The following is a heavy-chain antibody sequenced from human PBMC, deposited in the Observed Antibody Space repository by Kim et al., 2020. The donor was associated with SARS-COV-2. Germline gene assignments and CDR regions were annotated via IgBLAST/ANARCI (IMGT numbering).Heavy chain of an antibody. Sequence: GDTVRGRLTISRKNSRNTVYLQMSSLRADDTAVYYCGKSPFWTGDEYGMDVWGQGTTVTVSS. V-gene: IGHV3-23*02. CDR3: GKSPFWTGDEYGMDV. J-gene: IGHJ6*02. D-gene: IGHD3-3*01.